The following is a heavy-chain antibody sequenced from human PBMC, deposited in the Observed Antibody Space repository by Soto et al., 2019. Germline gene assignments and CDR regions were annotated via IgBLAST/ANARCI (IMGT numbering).Heavy chain of an antibody. CDR2: IYSGGST. D-gene: IGHD3-16*02. CDR3: ARDLYPCLDY. CDR1: GFTVSSNY. J-gene: IGHJ4*02. V-gene: IGHV3-66*01. Sequence: EVQLVESGGGLVQPGGSLRLSCAASGFTVSSNYMSWVRQAPGKGLEWVSVIYSGGSTNYADSVKGRFTISRDNSKNTLYLQMNSLRAADTAVYYCARDLYPCLDYWGQGTLVTVSS.